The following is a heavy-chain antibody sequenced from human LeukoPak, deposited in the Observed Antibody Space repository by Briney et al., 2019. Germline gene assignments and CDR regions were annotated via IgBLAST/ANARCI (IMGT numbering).Heavy chain of an antibody. CDR2: ISGSGGTT. V-gene: IGHV3-23*01. CDR3: AKSPYFYNSGRYVDV. Sequence: PGGSLRLSCVPSGFTFSSFAMTWVRQAPGKGLEWVPSISGSGGTTYYADSIKGRFTISRDSSKNMLYLQMNRLRAEDTAVYYCAKSPYFYNSGRYVDVWGKGTTVTVSS. CDR1: GFTFSSFA. J-gene: IGHJ6*03. D-gene: IGHD3-10*01.